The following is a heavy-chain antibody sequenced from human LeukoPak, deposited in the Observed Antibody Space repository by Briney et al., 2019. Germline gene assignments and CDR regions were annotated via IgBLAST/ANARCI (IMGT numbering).Heavy chain of an antibody. CDR3: ARDSSGWAFDY. Sequence: ASVKVSCKASGYTFTNSYIHWVRQAPGQGLEWMGLINPGGGNTNYAQNFQGRLTMTRDTSTTTVYMELSSLRSEDTAVYYCARDSSGWAFDYWGQGTLVTVSS. D-gene: IGHD6-19*01. J-gene: IGHJ4*02. V-gene: IGHV1-46*01. CDR1: GYTFTNSY. CDR2: INPGGGNT.